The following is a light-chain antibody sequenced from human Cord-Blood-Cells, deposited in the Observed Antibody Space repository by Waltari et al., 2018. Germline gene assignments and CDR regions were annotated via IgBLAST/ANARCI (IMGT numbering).Light chain of an antibody. CDR1: STDFGGYNY. CDR2: EVS. V-gene: IGLV2-8*01. CDR3: SSYEGSNNLV. J-gene: IGLJ3*02. Sequence: QSALTQPPPASWPPGQSVTFPCTGASTDFGGYNYVSWYQQHPGKATKVMVYEVSKRPSGVRDRFSGSKAGNTAPLRVSGRQDENEADYYCSSYEGSNNLVFGGGTKLTVL.